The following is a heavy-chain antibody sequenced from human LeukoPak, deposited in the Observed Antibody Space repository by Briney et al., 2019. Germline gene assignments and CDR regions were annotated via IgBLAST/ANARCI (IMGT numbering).Heavy chain of an antibody. CDR2: MNPNSGNT. Sequence: GASVKVSCKASGYTFTSYDINWVRQATGQGREWMGWMNPNSGNTGYAQKFQGRVTMTRNTSISTAYMELSSLRSEDTAVYYCARTPYHDSSGFDHFNYWGQGTLVTVSS. CDR1: GYTFTSYD. J-gene: IGHJ4*02. V-gene: IGHV1-8*01. D-gene: IGHD3-22*01. CDR3: ARTPYHDSSGFDHFNY.